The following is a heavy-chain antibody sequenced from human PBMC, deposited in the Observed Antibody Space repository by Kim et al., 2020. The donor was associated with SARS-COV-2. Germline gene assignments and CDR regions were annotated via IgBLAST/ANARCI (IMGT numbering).Heavy chain of an antibody. V-gene: IGHV3-7*04. D-gene: IGHD2-15*01. CDR2: IKQDGSEK. CDR1: GFTFSSYW. J-gene: IGHJ4*02. CDR3: ARGRGKYCSGGSCCHDY. Sequence: GGSLRLSCAASGFTFSSYWMSWVRQAPGKGLEWVANIKQDGSEKYYVDSVKGRFTISRDNAKNSLYLQMNSLRAEDTAVYYCARGRGKYCSGGSCCHDYWGQGTLVTVSS.